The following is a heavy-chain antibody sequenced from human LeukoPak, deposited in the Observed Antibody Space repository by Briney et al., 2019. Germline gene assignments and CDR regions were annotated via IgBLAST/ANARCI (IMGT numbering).Heavy chain of an antibody. D-gene: IGHD2-15*01. CDR2: IKQDGSEK. CDR1: GFSFSGYW. Sequence: GGSLRLSCAASGFSFSGYWMSWVRQTPGKGLEWVANIKQDGSEKYYVDSVKGRFTISRDNAENTLYPQMNSLRPEDTALYYCARSQSGVFDVWGQGTMVIVSS. CDR3: ARSQSGVFDV. J-gene: IGHJ3*01. V-gene: IGHV3-7*01.